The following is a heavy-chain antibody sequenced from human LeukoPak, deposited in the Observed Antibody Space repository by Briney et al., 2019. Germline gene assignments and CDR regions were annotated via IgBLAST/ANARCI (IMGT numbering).Heavy chain of an antibody. Sequence: SETLSLTCAVYGGSFSGYYWSWIRQPPGKGLEWIGEINHSGGTNYNPSLKSRVTISVDTSKNQFSLKLSSVTAADTAVYYCARGTVTRYYYYYYMDVWGKGTTVTVSS. CDR1: GGSFSGYY. CDR3: ARGTVTRYYYYYYMDV. J-gene: IGHJ6*03. D-gene: IGHD4-17*01. V-gene: IGHV4-34*01. CDR2: INHSGGT.